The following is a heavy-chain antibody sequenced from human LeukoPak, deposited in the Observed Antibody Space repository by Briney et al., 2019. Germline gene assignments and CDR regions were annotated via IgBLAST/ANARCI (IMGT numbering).Heavy chain of an antibody. Sequence: SQTLSLTCTVSGGSNSSASYYWSWIRQSAGKGLEWIGRIYNIGTTNYNPSLNSRVTISLDTSKNQFSLKVSSVTAGDTAVYYCARGRSYGDYVSWGQGTLVTVSS. CDR1: GGSNSSASYY. D-gene: IGHD4-17*01. V-gene: IGHV4-61*02. J-gene: IGHJ5*02. CDR3: ARGRSYGDYVS. CDR2: IYNIGTT.